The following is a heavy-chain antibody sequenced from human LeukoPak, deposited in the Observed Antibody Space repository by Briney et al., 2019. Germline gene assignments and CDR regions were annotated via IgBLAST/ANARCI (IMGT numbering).Heavy chain of an antibody. V-gene: IGHV4-39*01. CDR3: ARHPLYYYDSSGPFDY. D-gene: IGHD3-22*01. Sequence: PSETLSLTCTVSGGSISSSSYYWGWIRQPPGKGLEWIGSIYYSGSTYYNPSLKSRVTISVDTSKNQFSLKLSSVTVADTAVYYCARHPLYYYDSSGPFDYWGQGTLVTVSS. J-gene: IGHJ4*02. CDR1: GGSISSSSYY. CDR2: IYYSGST.